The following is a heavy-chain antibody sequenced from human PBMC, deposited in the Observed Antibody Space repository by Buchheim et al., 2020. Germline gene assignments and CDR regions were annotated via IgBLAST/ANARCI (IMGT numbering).Heavy chain of an antibody. CDR3: AKDMKDYNEYFQH. CDR2: ISGSGGNT. V-gene: IGHV3-23*01. D-gene: IGHD4-11*01. Sequence: EVQLLESGGGLVQPGGSLRLSCAASGFTFSSYAMSWVRQAPGKGLAWVSAISGSGGNTYSTDSVRGRFTISRDNSKNTLYLQLNSLRAEDTAVYYCAKDMKDYNEYFQHWGQGTL. J-gene: IGHJ1*01. CDR1: GFTFSSYA.